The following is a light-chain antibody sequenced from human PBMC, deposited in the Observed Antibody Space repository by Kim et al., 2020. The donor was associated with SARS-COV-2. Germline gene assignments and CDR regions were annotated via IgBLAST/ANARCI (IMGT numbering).Light chain of an antibody. CDR1: SIGSKS. Sequence: APGKTARITCGGNSIGSKSGDWYQKKPGQAPGLVIYYDSDRPAGIPERFSGSNSGNTATLSISRVEAGDEADYYCQVWDSSSDHLVFGGGTQLTVL. CDR3: QVWDSSSDHLV. J-gene: IGLJ2*01. V-gene: IGLV3-21*04. CDR2: YDS.